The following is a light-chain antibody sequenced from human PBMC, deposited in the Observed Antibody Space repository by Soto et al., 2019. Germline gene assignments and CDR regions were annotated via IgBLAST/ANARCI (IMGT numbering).Light chain of an antibody. CDR3: QQYNNWPRT. V-gene: IGKV3-15*01. CDR2: GTS. Sequence: EIVITQSPSTLSPSPCERSTLSCRASQSVNSNLAWYQQKAGQAPRLLIYGTSTRATGIPARFSGSGSGTDFTLTISSLQFEDFAVYYCQQYNNWPRTFGQGTKVDTK. J-gene: IGKJ1*01. CDR1: QSVNSN.